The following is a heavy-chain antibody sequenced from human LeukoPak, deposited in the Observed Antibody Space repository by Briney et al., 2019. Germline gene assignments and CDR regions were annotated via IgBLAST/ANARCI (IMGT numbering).Heavy chain of an antibody. CDR1: GITLSNYG. CDR3: AKRGVVIRVILVGFHKQAYYFDS. CDR2: ISDSGGST. Sequence: GGSLRLSCVVSGITLSNYGMSWVRQAPGKGLEWVAGISDSGGSTSYADSVKGRFTISRDNPKNTLFLQMNSLRVEDTAVYFCAKRGVVIRVILVGFHKQAYYFDSWGQGALVTASS. D-gene: IGHD3-22*01. J-gene: IGHJ4*02. V-gene: IGHV3-23*01.